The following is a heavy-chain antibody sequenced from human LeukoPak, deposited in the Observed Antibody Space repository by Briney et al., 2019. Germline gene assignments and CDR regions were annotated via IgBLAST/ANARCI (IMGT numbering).Heavy chain of an antibody. D-gene: IGHD2-2*01. V-gene: IGHV3-48*03. J-gene: IGHJ4*02. Sequence: GGSLRRSCAASGFTFSSYEMNWVRQAPAKGLQGVSYISSSGSTIYYADSVKGRFTISRDNAKNSLYLQMNSLRAEDTAVYYCAREVPAAIRVFDYWGQGTLVTVSS. CDR2: ISSSGSTI. CDR1: GFTFSSYE. CDR3: AREVPAAIRVFDY.